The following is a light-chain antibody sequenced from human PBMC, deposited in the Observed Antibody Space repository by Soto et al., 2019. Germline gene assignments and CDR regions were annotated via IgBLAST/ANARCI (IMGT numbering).Light chain of an antibody. CDR3: QQYKDWPKT. V-gene: IGKV3-15*01. CDR1: QNVRTY. CDR2: GAS. Sequence: ETVMTQSPGTLSVPPGEGAVLSCRASQNVRTYVAWYQQRPGQAPRLLISGASTRATGIATRFSGSGSGTEVPLPIGSLQSEDSAVYYCQQYKDWPKTFGQGTKVEIQ. J-gene: IGKJ1*01.